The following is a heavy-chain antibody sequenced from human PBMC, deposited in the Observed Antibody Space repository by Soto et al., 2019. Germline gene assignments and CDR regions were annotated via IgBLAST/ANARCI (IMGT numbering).Heavy chain of an antibody. CDR2: INAGNGNT. J-gene: IGHJ6*02. D-gene: IGHD6-6*01. V-gene: IGHV1-3*01. CDR3: ARTRIAGQGPPAIRDYDYSMDV. Sequence: QVQLVQSGAEVKKPGASVKVSCKAPGYTFTSYAMHWVRQAPGQRLEWMGWINAGNGNTKNSQKFQGRVTITRDTSASTAYMALSSLRSEDTAVYYCARTRIAGQGPPAIRDYDYSMDVWGQGTTVTVSS. CDR1: GYTFTSYA.